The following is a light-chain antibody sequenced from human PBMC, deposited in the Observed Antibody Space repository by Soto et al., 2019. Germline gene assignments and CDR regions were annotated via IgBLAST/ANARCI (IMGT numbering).Light chain of an antibody. J-gene: IGLJ1*01. Sequence: QSALTQPASVSGSPGQSITISCTGTLSDVGGYNYVSWYQQDPGKAPKLMIYEVSNRPSGVSNRFSGSKSGNTASLTISGLQAEDEADYYCSSYTSSSSTLEVFGTGTKVTVL. V-gene: IGLV2-14*01. CDR1: LSDVGGYNY. CDR2: EVS. CDR3: SSYTSSSSTLEV.